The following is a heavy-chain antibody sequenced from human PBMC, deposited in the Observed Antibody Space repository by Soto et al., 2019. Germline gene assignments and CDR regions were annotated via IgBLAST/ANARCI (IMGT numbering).Heavy chain of an antibody. CDR2: ISGSGATT. Sequence: EVQVLESGGGLVQPGGSLRLSCAASAGFTFSSFAMSWVRQAPGKGLEWVSTISGSGATTYYADSVKGRFTISRDNSKNTLYLQMNSLGAEDTAVYHCAKANGPNTSHCFASYWGQGSLVTVSS. D-gene: IGHD2-2*01. CDR1: AGFTFSSFA. CDR3: AKANGPNTSHCFASY. V-gene: IGHV3-23*01. J-gene: IGHJ4*02.